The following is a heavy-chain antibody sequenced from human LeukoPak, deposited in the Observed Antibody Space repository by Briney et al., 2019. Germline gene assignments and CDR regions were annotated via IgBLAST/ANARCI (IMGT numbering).Heavy chain of an antibody. V-gene: IGHV4-39*07. D-gene: IGHD2-15*01. CDR1: GGSISSSSYY. CDR2: IYYSGST. Sequence: SETLSLTCTVSGGSISSSSYYWGWIRQPPGKGLEWIGSIYYSGSTYYNPSLKSRVTISVDTSKSQFSLRLSSVTAADTAVYYCGRDALVGYFSYYYIDVWGKGITVTVSS. CDR3: GRDALVGYFSYYYIDV. J-gene: IGHJ6*03.